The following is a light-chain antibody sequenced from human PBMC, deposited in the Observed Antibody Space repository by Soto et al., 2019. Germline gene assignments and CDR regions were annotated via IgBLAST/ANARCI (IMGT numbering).Light chain of an antibody. Sequence: ETVMTQSPGNLSVSPGERATLSCRASQGVGTKLGWYQHKPGQGPRLLIHSASTRAIGVPARFSGGGSGTEFTLTITSLQSEGFATYFCQQYEDWPPTFGQGTKVDI. CDR1: QGVGTK. V-gene: IGKV3-15*01. CDR3: QQYEDWPPT. J-gene: IGKJ1*01. CDR2: SAS.